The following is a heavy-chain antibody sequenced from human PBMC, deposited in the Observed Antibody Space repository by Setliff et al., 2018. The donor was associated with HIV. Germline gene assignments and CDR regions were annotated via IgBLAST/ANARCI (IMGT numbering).Heavy chain of an antibody. CDR2: INAGNGKT. Sequence: ASVKVSCKASGSTFSRYGLHWVRLAPGQRLEWMGWINAGNGKTKYSQKFQSRVTITRDTSARKAYMELSSLRSEDTAVYYCASSTVTVFGVVPYYFDYWGQGTLVTVSS. V-gene: IGHV1-3*01. D-gene: IGHD3-3*01. CDR3: ASSTVTVFGVVPYYFDY. CDR1: GSTFSRYG. J-gene: IGHJ4*02.